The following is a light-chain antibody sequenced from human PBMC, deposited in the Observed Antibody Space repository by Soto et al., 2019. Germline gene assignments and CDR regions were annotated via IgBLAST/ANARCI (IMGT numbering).Light chain of an antibody. Sequence: EIVMTQSPATLSVSPGETATLACRASQSVSNFLAWYQQKPGQAPRPLIYGAFNRATGIPARFSGSGSGTDFTLTISSLEPEDSAVYYCQQRNIWPPVTFGQGTRLEIK. CDR2: GAF. CDR3: QQRNIWPPVT. V-gene: IGKV3-11*01. J-gene: IGKJ5*01. CDR1: QSVSNF.